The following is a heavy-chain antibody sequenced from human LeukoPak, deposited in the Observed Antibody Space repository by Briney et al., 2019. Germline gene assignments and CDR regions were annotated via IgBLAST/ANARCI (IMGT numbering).Heavy chain of an antibody. V-gene: IGHV4-39*02. CDR2: IYYSGST. Sequence: PSETLSLTCTVSGGSISSSSYYWGWIRQPPGKGLEWIGSIYYSGSTYYNPSLKSRVTISVDTSKNQFSLKLSSVTAADTAVYYCARENDDILTGYYPLAFDYWGQGTLVTVSS. CDR1: GGSISSSSYY. CDR3: ARENDDILTGYYPLAFDY. J-gene: IGHJ4*02. D-gene: IGHD3-9*01.